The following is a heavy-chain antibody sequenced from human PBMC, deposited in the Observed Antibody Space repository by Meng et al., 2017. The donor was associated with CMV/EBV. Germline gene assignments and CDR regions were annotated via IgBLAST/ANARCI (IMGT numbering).Heavy chain of an antibody. D-gene: IGHD1-26*01. CDR2: IYSGGST. CDR1: GFTVRRNY. CDR3: ARIGSGSYSWDY. Sequence: VESGGGLVRPGGSLRLSLLAFGFTVRRNYMSWVRQDQGKGLEWVSVIYSGGSTYYADSVKGRFTISRDNSKNTLYLQMNSLRAEDTAVYYCARIGSGSYSWDYWGQGTLVTVSS. J-gene: IGHJ4*02. V-gene: IGHV3-66*01.